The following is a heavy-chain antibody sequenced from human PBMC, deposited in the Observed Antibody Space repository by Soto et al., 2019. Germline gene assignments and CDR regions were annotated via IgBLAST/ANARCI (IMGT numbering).Heavy chain of an antibody. CDR3: ARVGGDSTSCYHCGVGAFDI. CDR1: GGSISSGGYY. V-gene: IGHV4-31*03. Sequence: QVQLQESGPGLVKPSQTLSLTCTVSGGSISSGGYYWSWIRQHPGKGLEWIGYIYYSGSTYYNPSLKSRVTISVDTSKNQFSLKLSSVTAADTAVYYCARVGGDSTSCYHCGVGAFDIWGQGTMVTVSS. D-gene: IGHD2-2*01. J-gene: IGHJ3*02. CDR2: IYYSGST.